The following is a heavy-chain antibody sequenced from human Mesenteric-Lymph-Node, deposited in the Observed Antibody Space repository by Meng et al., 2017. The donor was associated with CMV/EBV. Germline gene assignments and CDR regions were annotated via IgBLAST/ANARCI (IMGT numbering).Heavy chain of an antibody. J-gene: IGHJ4*02. D-gene: IGHD2-15*01. CDR1: GITMSNYW. V-gene: IGHV3-7*01. CDR2: INGDGSKY. Sequence: LCCTASGITMSNYWMNWIRLVPGKGMEWVGNINGDGSKYDYVDSVEGRFTMSRDSARNALYLQMNSLRDEDAGVYYCASGPRSGSYWGQGTLVTVSS. CDR3: ASGPRSGSY.